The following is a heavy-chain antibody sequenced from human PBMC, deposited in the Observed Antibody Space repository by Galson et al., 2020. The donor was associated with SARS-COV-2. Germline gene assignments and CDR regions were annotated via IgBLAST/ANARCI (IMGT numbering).Heavy chain of an antibody. J-gene: IGHJ4*02. CDR3: AKGGITIFGVPIPGETNFDY. CDR2: ISYDGSNK. Sequence: GGSLRLSCAASGFTFSSYGMHWVRQAPGKGLEWVAVISYDGSNKYYADSVKGRFTISRDNSKNTLYLQMNSLRAEDTAVYYCAKGGITIFGVPIPGETNFDYWGQGTLVTVSS. CDR1: GFTFSSYG. V-gene: IGHV3-30*18. D-gene: IGHD3-3*01.